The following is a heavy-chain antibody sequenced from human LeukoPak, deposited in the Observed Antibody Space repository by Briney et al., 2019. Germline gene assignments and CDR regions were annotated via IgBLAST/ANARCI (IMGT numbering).Heavy chain of an antibody. V-gene: IGHV4-61*02. CDR1: GGSISSGSYY. J-gene: IGHJ4*02. CDR2: IYTSGST. Sequence: SQTLSLTCTVCGGSISSGSYYWSWIRQPAGTGLEWIGRIYTSGSTNYNPSLKSRVTISVDTSKNQFSLKLSSVTAADTAVYYCARVFSQGGFDYWGQGTLVTVSS. D-gene: IGHD1-26*01. CDR3: ARVFSQGGFDY.